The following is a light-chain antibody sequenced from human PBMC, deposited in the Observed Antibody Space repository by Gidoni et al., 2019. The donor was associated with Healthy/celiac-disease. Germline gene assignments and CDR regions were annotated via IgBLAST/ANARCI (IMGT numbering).Light chain of an antibody. CDR1: QRVLYSSNNKNY. V-gene: IGKV4-1*01. Sequence: DIVLTQSPDSLAVSLGERATINCKSSQRVLYSSNNKNYLAWYQQKPGQPPQLLIYWASTRASGVPDRFSGSGSGTDFTLTISSLQAEDVAVYYCQQYYSTPWTFGQGTKVEIK. CDR2: WAS. J-gene: IGKJ1*01. CDR3: QQYYSTPWT.